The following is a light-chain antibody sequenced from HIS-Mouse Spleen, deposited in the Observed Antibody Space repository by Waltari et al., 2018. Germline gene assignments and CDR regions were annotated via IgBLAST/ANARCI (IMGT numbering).Light chain of an antibody. J-gene: IGLJ1*01. V-gene: IGLV2-14*01. CDR1: SSAVGGYNY. CDR3: SSYTSSSPYV. Sequence: QSALTQPASVSGSPGQSITISCTGTSSAVGGYNYLSWYQQHPGKSPKLMIYDVSNRPSGVSNRFSGSKSGNTASLTISGLQAEDEADYYCSSYTSSSPYVFGTGTKVTVL. CDR2: DVS.